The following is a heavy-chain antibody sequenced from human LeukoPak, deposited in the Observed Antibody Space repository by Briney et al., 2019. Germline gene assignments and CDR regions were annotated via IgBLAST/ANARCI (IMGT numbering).Heavy chain of an antibody. V-gene: IGHV4-59*01. J-gene: IGHJ3*02. CDR3: ARGNYDFWSGYRDAFDI. CDR2: IYYSGSI. Sequence: PSETLSLTCTVSGGSISSYYWSWIRQPPGKGLEWIGYIYYSGSINYNPSLKSRVTISVDTSKNQFSLKLSSVTAADTAVYYCARGNYDFWSGYRDAFDIWGQGTMVTVSS. D-gene: IGHD3-3*01. CDR1: GGSISSYY.